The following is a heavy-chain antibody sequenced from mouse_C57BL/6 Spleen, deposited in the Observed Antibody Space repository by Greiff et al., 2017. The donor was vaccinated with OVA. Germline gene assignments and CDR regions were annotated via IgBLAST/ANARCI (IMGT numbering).Heavy chain of an antibody. CDR1: GYAFSSYW. Sequence: VKLQESGAELVKPGASVKISCKASGYAFSSYWMNWVKQRPGKGLEWIGQIYPGDGDTNYNGKFKGKATLTADKSSSTAYMQLSSLTSEDSAVYFCCSSSTVVAVDYWGQGTTLTVSS. V-gene: IGHV1-80*01. D-gene: IGHD1-1*01. CDR2: IYPGDGDT. J-gene: IGHJ2*01. CDR3: CSSSTVVAVDY.